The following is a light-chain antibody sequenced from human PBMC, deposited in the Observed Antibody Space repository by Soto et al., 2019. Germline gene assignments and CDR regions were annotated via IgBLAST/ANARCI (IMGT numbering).Light chain of an antibody. CDR3: QQSYGTPYT. Sequence: DIQMTQAPSSLSASVGDRVTITCLASQSISSYLNWYQQKPGKAPNLLIYTASSLHSGAPSRFSGSGSGTEFTLTINSLQPEDSATYYCQQSYGTPYTFGQGTKLEIK. V-gene: IGKV1-39*01. CDR1: QSISSY. J-gene: IGKJ2*01. CDR2: TAS.